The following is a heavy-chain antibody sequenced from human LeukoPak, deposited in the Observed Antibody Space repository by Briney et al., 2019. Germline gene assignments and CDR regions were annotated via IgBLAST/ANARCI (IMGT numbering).Heavy chain of an antibody. CDR2: ISSSSSYI. D-gene: IGHD3-3*01. CDR3: ARDSYYDFSSGYSTYYYYYYMDV. V-gene: IGHV3-21*01. CDR1: GFTFSSYS. J-gene: IGHJ6*03. Sequence: GGSLRLSCAASGFTFSSYSMNWVRQAPGKGLEWVSSISSSSSYIYYADSVKGRFTISRDNAKNSLYLQMNSLRAEDTAVYYCARDSYYDFSSGYSTYYYYYYMDVWGKGTTVTVSS.